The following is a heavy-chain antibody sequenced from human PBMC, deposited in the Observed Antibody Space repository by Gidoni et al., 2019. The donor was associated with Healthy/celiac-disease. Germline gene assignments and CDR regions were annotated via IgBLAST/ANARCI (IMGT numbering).Heavy chain of an antibody. CDR2: IYYSGST. V-gene: IGHV4-31*03. CDR3: ARAMIPYSSGYYKGGGYFDY. J-gene: IGHJ4*02. Sequence: QVQLQESGPGLVKPSQTLSLTCTVSGGSISSGGYYWSWIRQHPGKGLEWLGYIYYSGSTYYNPSLKSRVTISVDTSKNQFSLKLSSVTAADTAVYYCARAMIPYSSGYYKGGGYFDYWGQGTLVTVSS. D-gene: IGHD3-22*01. CDR1: GGSISSGGYY.